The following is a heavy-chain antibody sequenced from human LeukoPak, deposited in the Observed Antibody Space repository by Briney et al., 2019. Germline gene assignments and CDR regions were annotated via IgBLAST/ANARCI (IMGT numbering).Heavy chain of an antibody. Sequence: PGGSLRLSCAASEFTFSSYSMNWVRQAPGKGLQWVPYITGSGSGIHYADSVKGRFTISRDNAKNTLYLQMNSLRDEDTAVYYCASPHSGYGWGQGTLVTVSS. CDR1: EFTFSSYS. J-gene: IGHJ4*02. V-gene: IGHV3-48*02. D-gene: IGHD5-12*01. CDR3: ASPHSGYG. CDR2: ITGSGSGI.